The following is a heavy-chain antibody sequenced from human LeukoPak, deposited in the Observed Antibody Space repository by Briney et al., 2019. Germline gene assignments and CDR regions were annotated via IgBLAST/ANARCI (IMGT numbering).Heavy chain of an antibody. V-gene: IGHV3-30-3*01. Sequence: LAGGSLRLSCAASGFTFSSYAMHWVRQAPGKGLEWVAVISYDGSNKYYADSVKGRFTISRDNSKNTLYLQMNSLRAEDTAVYYCARDPSGYCSGGSCYSTWFDPWGQGTLVTVSS. J-gene: IGHJ5*02. CDR3: ARDPSGYCSGGSCYSTWFDP. CDR2: ISYDGSNK. D-gene: IGHD2-15*01. CDR1: GFTFSSYA.